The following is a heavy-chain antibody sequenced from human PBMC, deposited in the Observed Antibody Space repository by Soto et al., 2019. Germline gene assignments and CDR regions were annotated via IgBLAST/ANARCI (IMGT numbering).Heavy chain of an antibody. J-gene: IGHJ6*02. CDR3: ARDFRCSSTSCHRHYYYGMDV. V-gene: IGHV1-2*02. CDR2: INPNSGGT. D-gene: IGHD2-2*02. Sequence: ASVKVSCKASGYTFTGYYMHWVRQAPGQGLEWMGWINPNSGGTNYAQKFQGRVTMTRDTSISTAYMELSRLRSDDTAVYYCARDFRCSSTSCHRHYYYGMDVWGQGTTVTVSS. CDR1: GYTFTGYY.